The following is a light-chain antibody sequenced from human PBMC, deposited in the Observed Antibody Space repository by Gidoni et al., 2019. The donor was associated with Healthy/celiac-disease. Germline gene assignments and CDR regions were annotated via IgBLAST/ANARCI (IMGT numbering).Light chain of an antibody. V-gene: IGKV1-16*02. Sequence: DIQMTQSPSALSASVGDRGTSTCRESQGISNSLAWFQQKPGKAPKSLLYAASILQSGVPSKFSGSGSVTDFTLTIIRLQPEAFATYYCQQYNRYPFGGGTKVEIK. CDR3: QQYNRYP. CDR2: AAS. CDR1: QGISNS. J-gene: IGKJ4*01.